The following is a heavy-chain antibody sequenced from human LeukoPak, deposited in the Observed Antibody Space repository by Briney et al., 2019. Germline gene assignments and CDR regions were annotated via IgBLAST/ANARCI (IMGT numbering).Heavy chain of an antibody. CDR3: ARDPLGATYFDY. CDR1: GGSISSGGYY. V-gene: IGHV4-31*03. Sequence: PSETLSLTCTVSGGSISSGGYYWSWIRQHPGKGLEWIGYIYYSGSTYYNPSLKSRVTISVDTSKNQFSLKLSSVTAADTAVYYCARDPLGATYFDYWGQGTLVTVSS. J-gene: IGHJ4*02. CDR2: IYYSGST. D-gene: IGHD1-26*01.